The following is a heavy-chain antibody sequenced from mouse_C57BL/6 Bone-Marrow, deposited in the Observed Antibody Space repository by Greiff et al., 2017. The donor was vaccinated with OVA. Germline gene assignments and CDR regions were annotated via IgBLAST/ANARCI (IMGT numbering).Heavy chain of an antibody. J-gene: IGHJ3*01. Sequence: QVQLQQSGAELARPGASVKLSCKASGYTFTSYGISWVKQRTGQGLEWIGEIYPRSGNTYYNEKFKGKATLTADKSSSTAYMELRSLTSEDSAVYVCARRLRRPAWFAYWGQGTLVTVSA. CDR1: GYTFTSYG. V-gene: IGHV1-81*01. CDR3: ARRLRRPAWFAY. D-gene: IGHD1-2*01. CDR2: IYPRSGNT.